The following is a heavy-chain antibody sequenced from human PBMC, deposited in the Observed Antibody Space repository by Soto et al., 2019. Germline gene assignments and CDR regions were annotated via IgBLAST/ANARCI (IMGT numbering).Heavy chain of an antibody. CDR3: VTWDWRGPIGGMDV. D-gene: IGHD7-27*01. Sequence: GGSLRLSCAASGVSASDNYMSWVRQAPGKGLEWVSVVYYGGNIYYADSVRGRFTISRDNSKNTLYLQMNSLRAEDTALYYCVTWDWRGPIGGMDVWGQGTTVTVSS. CDR1: GVSASDNY. CDR2: VYYGGNI. J-gene: IGHJ6*02. V-gene: IGHV3-53*01.